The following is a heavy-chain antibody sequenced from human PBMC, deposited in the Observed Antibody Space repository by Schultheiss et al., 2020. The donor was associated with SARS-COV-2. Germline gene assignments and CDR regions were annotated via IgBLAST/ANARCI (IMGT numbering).Heavy chain of an antibody. D-gene: IGHD6-6*01. Sequence: ASVKVSCKASGYTFTNYTMHWVRQAPGQRLEWMEWINTGNGDTKYSPKFQGRITITRDTSASTAYMELSSLRSEDTAVYYCARDRPDPHGMDVWGQGTTVTVSS. CDR3: ARDRPDPHGMDV. CDR2: INTGNGDT. J-gene: IGHJ6*02. V-gene: IGHV1-3*04. CDR1: GYTFTNYT.